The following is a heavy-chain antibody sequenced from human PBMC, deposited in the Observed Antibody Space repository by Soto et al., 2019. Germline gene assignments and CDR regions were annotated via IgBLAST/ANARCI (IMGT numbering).Heavy chain of an antibody. CDR2: INPSGGST. V-gene: IGHV1-46*01. D-gene: IGHD1-26*01. CDR1: GYTFTSYY. Sequence: QVQLVQSGAEVKKPGASVKVSCKASGYTFTSYYMHWVRQAPGQGLEWMGIINPSGGSTSYAQKFQGRVTMTRDTSTSTVYMELSSLRSEDTAVYYCARGVGLIVGWELPFDYWGQGTLVTVSS. J-gene: IGHJ4*02. CDR3: ARGVGLIVGWELPFDY.